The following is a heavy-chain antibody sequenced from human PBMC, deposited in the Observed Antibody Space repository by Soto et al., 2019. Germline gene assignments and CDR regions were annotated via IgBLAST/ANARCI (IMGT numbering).Heavy chain of an antibody. J-gene: IGHJ1*01. CDR3: ARHRGCGSRSYIHH. Sequence: PGESLKISCTVSGYTFTNNWISWVRQMPGKGLEWMGRIDPSDSYLNYSPSFQGHVTISAGKSTNTAYLHFSSLKASDTAVYYCARHRGCGSRSYIHHWGQGTLVTVSS. D-gene: IGHD3-10*01. CDR1: GYTFTNNW. V-gene: IGHV5-10-1*01. CDR2: IDPSDSYL.